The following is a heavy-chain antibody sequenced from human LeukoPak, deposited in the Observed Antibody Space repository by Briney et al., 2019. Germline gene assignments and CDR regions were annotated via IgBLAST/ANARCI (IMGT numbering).Heavy chain of an antibody. D-gene: IGHD1-26*01. Sequence: SETLSLTCAVYGGSFSDYYWSWIRQPPGKGLEWIGEINHSRNTNYNPSLRSRVTISVDTSKNQFSLKLSSVTAADTAVYYCAREYSGSHYRAFDIWGQGTMVTVSS. J-gene: IGHJ3*02. CDR1: GGSFSDYY. CDR3: AREYSGSHYRAFDI. V-gene: IGHV4-34*01. CDR2: INHSRNT.